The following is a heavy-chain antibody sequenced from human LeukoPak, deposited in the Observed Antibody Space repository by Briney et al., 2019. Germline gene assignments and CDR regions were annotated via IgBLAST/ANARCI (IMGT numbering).Heavy chain of an antibody. CDR2: ISSGSTTI. D-gene: IGHD3-10*01. J-gene: IGHJ3*02. V-gene: IGHV3-48*02. Sequence: GGSLRLSCAASGSTFSNFGMHWVRQAPGKGLEWVSYISSGSTTIYYADSVKGRFTISRDNAKNSLYLQMNSLRDEDTAVYYCAKDNTYYSGSDAFDIWGQGTMVTVSS. CDR3: AKDNTYYSGSDAFDI. CDR1: GSTFSNFG.